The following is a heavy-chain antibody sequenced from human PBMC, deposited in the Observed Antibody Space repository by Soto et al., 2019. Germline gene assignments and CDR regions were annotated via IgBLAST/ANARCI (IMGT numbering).Heavy chain of an antibody. D-gene: IGHD5-18*01. CDR3: ARDRDSYGSHDY. CDR2: IHYSGTT. V-gene: IGHV4-31*03. CDR1: GGSISSGGSY. J-gene: IGHJ4*02. Sequence: QVQLQESGPGLVKPSQTLSLTCTVSGGSISSGGSYWSWIRQHQGKGLEWIGYIHYSGTTYYNPSLKSRVPTSVDTSKKQFSLKLNSVTAADTAVYYCARDRDSYGSHDYWGQGTLVTVSS.